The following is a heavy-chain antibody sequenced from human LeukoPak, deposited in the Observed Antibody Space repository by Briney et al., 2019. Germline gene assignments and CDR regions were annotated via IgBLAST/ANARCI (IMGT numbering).Heavy chain of an antibody. J-gene: IGHJ4*02. V-gene: IGHV1-2*02. CDR2: INPNSGGT. D-gene: IGHD6-19*01. Sequence: ASVKVSCKASGYTFTDYYIHWVRQAPGQGLEWMGWINPNSGGTDYAQKFQGRVTMTRDTSISTLYMELSRLRSDDTAVYYCASGGAVAGNRKIYYFDYWGQGTLVTVSS. CDR1: GYTFTDYY. CDR3: ASGGAVAGNRKIYYFDY.